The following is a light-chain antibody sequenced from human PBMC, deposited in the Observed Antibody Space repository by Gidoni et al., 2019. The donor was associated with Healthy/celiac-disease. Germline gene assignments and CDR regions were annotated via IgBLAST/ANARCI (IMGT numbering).Light chain of an antibody. CDR2: AAS. J-gene: IGKJ3*01. V-gene: IGKV1-39*01. CDR3: QRSYGTVFT. Sequence: DLQMTQSPSALSASVGDRVTITCRASQSIRIYLNWYQQRPGKAPKVLMYAASSLQSGGPSRFSGSGSGTDFTHTISTLQPKDLATIYCQRSYGTVFTFGPGTKVDIK. CDR1: QSIRIY.